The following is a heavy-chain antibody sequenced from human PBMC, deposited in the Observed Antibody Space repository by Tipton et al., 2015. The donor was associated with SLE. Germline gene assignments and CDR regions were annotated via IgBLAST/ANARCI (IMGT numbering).Heavy chain of an antibody. V-gene: IGHV1-69*01. J-gene: IGHJ3*02. Sequence: QVQLVQSGPEVKKPGSSVKVSCKASGGTLSSYAISWVRQAPGQGLEWMGGIIPIFGTANYAQKFQGRVTITTDESTSTAYMELNSLRSEDTAVYYCAREERLGITIFGVVSGAFDIWGQGTMVTVSS. CDR3: AREERLGITIFGVVSGAFDI. CDR2: IIPIFGTA. D-gene: IGHD3-3*01. CDR1: GGTLSSYA.